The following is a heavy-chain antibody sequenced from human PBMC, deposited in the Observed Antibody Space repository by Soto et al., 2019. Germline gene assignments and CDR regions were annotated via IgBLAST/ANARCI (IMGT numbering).Heavy chain of an antibody. CDR2: IKFDGSEK. CDR1: GFDFSVYW. Sequence: GGSLRLSCAASGFDFSVYWMSWVRQAPGKGPEWAANIKFDGSEKQYVDSVKGRFTISRDNARNSVFLQMNSLRAGDTAVYYCVKDGGYCSSATCYSPRNHYFDAWGQGTLVTVSS. V-gene: IGHV3-7*03. J-gene: IGHJ5*02. CDR3: VKDGGYCSSATCYSPRNHYFDA. D-gene: IGHD2-2*01.